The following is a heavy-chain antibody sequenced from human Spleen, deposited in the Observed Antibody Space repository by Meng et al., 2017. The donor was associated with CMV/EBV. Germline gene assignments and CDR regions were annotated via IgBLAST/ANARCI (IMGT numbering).Heavy chain of an antibody. CDR2: IYPGDSDT. J-gene: IGHJ4*02. CDR1: GYSFTSYW. V-gene: IGHV5-51*01. Sequence: GESLKISCKGSGYSFTSYWIGWVRQMPGKGLERMGMIYPGDSDTRYSPSFQGQVTISADKSITTAYLQWGSLAASDTAMYYCAREFTYGSYYFDYWGQGSLVTVSS. CDR3: AREFTYGSYYFDY. D-gene: IGHD3-10*01.